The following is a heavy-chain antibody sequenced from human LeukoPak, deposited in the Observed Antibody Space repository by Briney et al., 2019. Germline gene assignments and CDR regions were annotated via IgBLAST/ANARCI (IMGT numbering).Heavy chain of an antibody. CDR3: ARAPISSGSNYFDY. CDR1: GFTFSSYS. Sequence: GGSLRLSCAASGFTFSSYSMNWVRQAPGKGLEWVSSISSSSSYIYYADSVKGRFTISRDNAKNSLFLQMNSLRAEDTAVYYCARAPISSGSNYFDYWGQGSLVTVSS. CDR2: ISSSSSYI. V-gene: IGHV3-21*01. D-gene: IGHD6-19*01. J-gene: IGHJ4*02.